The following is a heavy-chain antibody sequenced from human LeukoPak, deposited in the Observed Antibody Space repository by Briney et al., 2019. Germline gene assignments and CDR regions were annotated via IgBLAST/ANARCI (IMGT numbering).Heavy chain of an antibody. CDR3: ARLGNDFWSGYYPPDKKSYYYMGV. V-gene: IGHV5-51*01. Sequence: GESLKISCKGSGYSFTSYWIGWVRQMPGKGLEWMGIIYPGDSDTRYSPSFQGQVTISADKSISTAYLQWSSLKASDTAMYYCARLGNDFWSGYYPPDKKSYYYMGVWGKGTTVTVSS. D-gene: IGHD3-3*01. CDR1: GYSFTSYW. CDR2: IYPGDSDT. J-gene: IGHJ6*03.